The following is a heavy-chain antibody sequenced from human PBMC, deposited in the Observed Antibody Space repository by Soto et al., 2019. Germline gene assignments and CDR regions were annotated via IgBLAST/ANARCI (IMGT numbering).Heavy chain of an antibody. CDR2: INHSGST. CDR3: ASRIVVVPAASVGYYYYGMDV. J-gene: IGHJ6*02. CDR1: GGSFSGYY. V-gene: IGHV4-34*01. D-gene: IGHD2-2*01. Sequence: QVQLQQWGAGLLKPSETLSLTCAVYGGSFSGYYWSWIRQPPGKGLEWIGEINHSGSTNYNPSLKSRVTISVDTSKNLFSLKLSSVTAADTAVYYCASRIVVVPAASVGYYYYGMDVWGQGTTVTVSS.